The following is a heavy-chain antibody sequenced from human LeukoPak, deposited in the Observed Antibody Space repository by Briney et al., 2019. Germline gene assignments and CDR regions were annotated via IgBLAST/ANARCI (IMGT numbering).Heavy chain of an antibody. Sequence: SETLSLTCTVSGGSISSYYWSWIRQPPGKGLVWIGYIYYSGSTNYNPSLKSRVTISVDTSKNQFSLKLSSVTAADTAVYYCPGGGYSYGPHAFDIWGQGTMVTVSS. CDR2: IYYSGST. D-gene: IGHD5-18*01. CDR1: GGSISSYY. V-gene: IGHV4-59*01. CDR3: PGGGYSYGPHAFDI. J-gene: IGHJ3*02.